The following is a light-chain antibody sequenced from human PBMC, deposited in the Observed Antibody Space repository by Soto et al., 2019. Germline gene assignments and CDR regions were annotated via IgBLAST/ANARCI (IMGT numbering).Light chain of an antibody. CDR1: QSVNNY. CDR3: QQYGSSPTWT. CDR2: DAS. J-gene: IGKJ1*01. Sequence: EIVLTQSPATLSLSPGERATLSCSASQSVNNYLAWYQQRPCQAPRLLIYDASNRATGIPARFSGSGSGTDFTLTISRLEPEDFAVYYCQQYGSSPTWTFGQGTKVDIK. V-gene: IGKV3-20*01.